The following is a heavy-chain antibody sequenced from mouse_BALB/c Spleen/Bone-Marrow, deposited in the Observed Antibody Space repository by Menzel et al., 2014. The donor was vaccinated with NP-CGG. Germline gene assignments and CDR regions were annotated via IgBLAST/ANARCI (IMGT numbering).Heavy chain of an antibody. V-gene: IGHV3-2*02. J-gene: IGHJ2*01. CDR1: GYSITSDYA. CDR3: ARYDYDVGYFDY. D-gene: IGHD2-4*01. Sequence: EAQLQESGPGLVKPSQSLSLTCTVTGYSITSDYAWNWIRQFPGNKLEWMGYISYSGSTSYNPSLKSRISITRDTSKNQFFLQLNSVTTEDTATYYCARYDYDVGYFDYWGQGTTLTVSS. CDR2: ISYSGST.